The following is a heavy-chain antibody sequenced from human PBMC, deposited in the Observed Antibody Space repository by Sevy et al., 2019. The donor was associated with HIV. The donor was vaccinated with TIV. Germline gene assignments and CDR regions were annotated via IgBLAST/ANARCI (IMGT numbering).Heavy chain of an antibody. V-gene: IGHV3-15*07. CDR2: IKSKTDGGTT. Sequence: GGSLRLSCAASGFTFSNAWLNWVRQAPGKGLEWVGRIKSKTDGGTTDYAAPVKGGFTISRDDSKNTLYLQMNSLKTEDTAVYYCTTDPYYDDSTGFQPYFDYWGQGTLVTVSS. J-gene: IGHJ4*02. CDR1: GFTFSNAW. CDR3: TTDPYYDDSTGFQPYFDY. D-gene: IGHD3-22*01.